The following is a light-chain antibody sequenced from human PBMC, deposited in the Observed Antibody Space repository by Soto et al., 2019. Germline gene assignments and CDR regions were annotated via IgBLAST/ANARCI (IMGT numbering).Light chain of an antibody. J-gene: IGLJ2*01. CDR1: SGDVGAYNY. CDR3: SSFTTSTTVV. CDR2: EVT. V-gene: IGLV2-14*01. Sequence: QSALTQPASVSGSPGQSITISCTGTSGDVGAYNYVSWYQQHPGKAPKLMIYEVTNRPSGVSNRFSGSKSGNTASLTISGLQAEDEADYYCSSFTTSTTVVFGGGTKVTVL.